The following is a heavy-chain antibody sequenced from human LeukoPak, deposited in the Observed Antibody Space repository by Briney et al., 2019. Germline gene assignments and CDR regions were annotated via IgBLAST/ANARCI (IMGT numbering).Heavy chain of an antibody. J-gene: IGHJ4*02. Sequence: PSETLSLTCTVSGGSISSYYWSWIRQPPGKGLEWIGYIYYSGSTNYNPSLKSRVTISVDTSKNQFSLKLSSVTAADTAVYYCARGRDYGSGSMASFDYWGQGTLVTVSS. D-gene: IGHD3-10*01. CDR1: GGSISSYY. V-gene: IGHV4-59*12. CDR3: ARGRDYGSGSMASFDY. CDR2: IYYSGST.